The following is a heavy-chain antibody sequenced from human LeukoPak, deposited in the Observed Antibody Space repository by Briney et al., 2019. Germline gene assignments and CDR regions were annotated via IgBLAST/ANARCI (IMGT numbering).Heavy chain of an antibody. D-gene: IGHD3-3*01. CDR2: VKPHSGDT. CDR1: GYTFTSYD. V-gene: IGHV1-8*01. J-gene: IGHJ4*02. Sequence: GASVKVSCKTSGYTFTSYDINWLRQDTPQGREWMGWVKPHSGDTAYAQKFQGRVTMTRDSATSTVYMELSGLRSEDSAVYYCTRGVGVAGDYWGQGTVVIVSS. CDR3: TRGVGVAGDY.